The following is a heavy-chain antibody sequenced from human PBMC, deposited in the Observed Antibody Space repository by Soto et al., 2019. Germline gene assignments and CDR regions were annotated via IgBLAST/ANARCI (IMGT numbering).Heavy chain of an antibody. CDR1: GYTFTSYG. CDR3: ARDTVVVRGVISPVDY. D-gene: IGHD3-10*01. V-gene: IGHV1-18*01. CDR2: FSAYNGNT. Sequence: QVQLVQSGAEVKKPGASVKVSCKASGYTFTSYGIRWVRQAAGQGREWMGWFSAYNGNTNYAQKLQGRVTMTTDPSTSTAYKELRSLRSDDTAVEYCARDTVVVRGVISPVDYWGQVTLVTVS. J-gene: IGHJ4*02.